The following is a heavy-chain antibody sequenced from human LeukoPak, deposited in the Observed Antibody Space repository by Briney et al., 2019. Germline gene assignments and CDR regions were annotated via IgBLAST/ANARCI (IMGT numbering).Heavy chain of an antibody. J-gene: IGHJ3*02. V-gene: IGHV3-23*01. Sequence: PGGSLRLSCAASGFTFSSYAMSWVRQAPGKGLEWVSAISGSGGSTYYADSVKGRFTISRDNSKNTLYLQMNSLRAEDTAVYYCAKVRGSSSLSLGAFDIWGQGTMVTVSS. CDR1: GFTFSSYA. D-gene: IGHD6-6*01. CDR3: AKVRGSSSLSLGAFDI. CDR2: ISGSGGST.